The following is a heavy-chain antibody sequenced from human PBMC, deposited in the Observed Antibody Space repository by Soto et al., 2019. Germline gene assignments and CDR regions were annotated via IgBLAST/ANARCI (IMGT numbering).Heavy chain of an antibody. D-gene: IGHD6-13*01. V-gene: IGHV3-23*01. J-gene: IGHJ4*02. CDR2: ISGSGGST. Sequence: PGGSLRLSCAASGFTFSSYAMSWVRQAPGKGLEWVSAISGSGGSTYYADSVKGRFTISRDNSKNTLYLQMNSLRAEDTAVYYCAKDRKSAARRGYYFDYWGQGTLVTVSS. CDR3: AKDRKSAARRGYYFDY. CDR1: GFTFSSYA.